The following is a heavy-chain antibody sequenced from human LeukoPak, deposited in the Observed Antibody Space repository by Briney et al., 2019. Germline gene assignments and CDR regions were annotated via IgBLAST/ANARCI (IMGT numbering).Heavy chain of an antibody. CDR3: ARRWVAAAGTRWFDP. CDR2: IYYSGST. D-gene: IGHD6-13*01. CDR1: GGSISSYF. J-gene: IGHJ5*02. Sequence: SETLSLTCTVSGGSISSYFWSWIRQPPGKGLEWIGYIYYSGSTNYNPSLKSRVTISVDTSKNQFSLKLSSVTAADTAVYYCARRWVAAAGTRWFDPWGQGTLVTVSS. V-gene: IGHV4-59*08.